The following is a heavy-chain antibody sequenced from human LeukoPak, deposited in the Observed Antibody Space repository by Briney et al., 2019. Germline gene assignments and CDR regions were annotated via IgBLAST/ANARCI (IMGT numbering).Heavy chain of an antibody. D-gene: IGHD7-27*01. V-gene: IGHV3-23*01. CDR1: GFTFSSHA. Sequence: GGSLRLSCAASGFTFSSHAMSWVRQAPGKGLEWVSAISGSGDTTYYADSVKGRFTISRDNSKNTVYLQMNSLRAEDTAVYFCARTLLGRGNYFNSWGQGTLVTVSS. CDR2: ISGSGDTT. CDR3: ARTLLGRGNYFNS. J-gene: IGHJ4*02.